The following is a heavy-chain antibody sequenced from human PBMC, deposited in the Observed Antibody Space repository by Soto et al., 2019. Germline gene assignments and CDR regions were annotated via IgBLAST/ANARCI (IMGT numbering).Heavy chain of an antibody. CDR2: IYHSGST. CDR1: GGSISSSNW. CDR3: ARAGVAAADNSDY. Sequence: HSETLSLTCAVSGGSISSSNWWSWVRQPPGKGLEWIGEIYHSGSTNYKPSLKSRVTISVDKSKNQFSLKLSSVTAADTAVYYCARAGVAAADNSDYWGQGTLVNVSS. D-gene: IGHD6-13*01. J-gene: IGHJ4*02. V-gene: IGHV4-4*02.